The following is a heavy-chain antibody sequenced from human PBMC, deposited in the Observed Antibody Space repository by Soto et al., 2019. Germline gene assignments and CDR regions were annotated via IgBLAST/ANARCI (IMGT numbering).Heavy chain of an antibody. V-gene: IGHV4-34*01. CDR1: GGAFSGYY. Sequence: PSETLSLTCAVYGGAFSGYYWSWIRQPPGKGLEWIGEINHSGSTNYNPSLKSRVTISVDTSKNQCSLKLSSVTAAETAVYFCARERKLYKWCMLCNWGQETLLAVSS. CDR3: ARERKLYKWCMLCN. D-gene: IGHD2-8*01. CDR2: INHSGST. J-gene: IGHJ4*02.